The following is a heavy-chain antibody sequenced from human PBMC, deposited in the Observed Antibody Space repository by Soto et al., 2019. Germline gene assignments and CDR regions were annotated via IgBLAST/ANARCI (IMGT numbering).Heavy chain of an antibody. J-gene: IGHJ4*02. D-gene: IGHD6-19*01. V-gene: IGHV3-15*01. CDR3: TTSEGYSSGWYWFDY. CDR1: GFTFSNAW. Sequence: SGGGLVKPGGSLRLSCAASGFTFSNAWMSWVRQAPGKGLEWVGRIKSKTDGGTTDYAAPVKGRFTISRDDSKNTLYLQMNSLKTEDTAVYYCTTSEGYSSGWYWFDYWGQGTLVTVSS. CDR2: IKSKTDGGTT.